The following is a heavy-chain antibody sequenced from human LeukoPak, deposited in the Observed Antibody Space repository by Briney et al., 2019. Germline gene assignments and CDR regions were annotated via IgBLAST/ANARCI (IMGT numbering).Heavy chain of an antibody. J-gene: IGHJ5*02. D-gene: IGHD3-10*01. Sequence: SETLSLTCTVSGDSISSSSYYWDWIRQPPGKGLEWIGSIYYSGSTYYNPSLKSRVTISVDTSKNQFSLKLSSVTAADTAVYYCARDLLWFGEPRGWFDPWGQGTLVTVSS. V-gene: IGHV4-39*02. CDR3: ARDLLWFGEPRGWFDP. CDR2: IYYSGST. CDR1: GDSISSSSYY.